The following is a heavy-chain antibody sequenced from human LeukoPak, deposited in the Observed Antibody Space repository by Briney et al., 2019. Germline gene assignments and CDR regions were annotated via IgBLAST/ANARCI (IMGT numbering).Heavy chain of an antibody. J-gene: IGHJ4*02. V-gene: IGHV4-34*01. CDR1: GGSFSGYY. CDR3: ARFYSSSWYEFDY. D-gene: IGHD6-13*01. CDR2: INHSGST. Sequence: SETLSLTCAVYGGSFSGYYWSWIRQPPGKGLEWIGEINHSGSTNYNPSLKSRVTISVDTSKNQFSLKLSSVTAADTAVYYCARFYSSSWYEFDYWGQGTLVTVSS.